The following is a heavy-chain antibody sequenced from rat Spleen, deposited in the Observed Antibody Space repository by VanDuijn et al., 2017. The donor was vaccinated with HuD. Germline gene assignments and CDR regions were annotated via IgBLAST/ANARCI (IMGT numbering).Heavy chain of an antibody. Sequence: EVQLVESGGGLVQPGSPLKLSCAASGFTFSNYPMAWVRQAPTKGLEWVASISYDDSSTYYRDSVKGRFTVSRDNAKSTLYLQMDSLRSEDTATYYCARQTKESYWYFDFWGPGTMVTVSS. CDR3: ARQTKESYWYFDF. CDR2: ISYDDSST. J-gene: IGHJ1*01. CDR1: GFTFSNYP. V-gene: IGHV5-29*01.